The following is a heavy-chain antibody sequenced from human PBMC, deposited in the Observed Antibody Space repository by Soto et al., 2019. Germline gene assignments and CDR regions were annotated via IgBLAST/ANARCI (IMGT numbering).Heavy chain of an antibody. Sequence: GGSLRLSCAASGFTFSSYGMHWVRQAPGKGLEWVAVISYDGSNKYYADSVKGRFTISRDNSKNTLYLQMNSLRAEDTAVYYCASLRYFDWLPNNWFDPWGQGTLVTVSS. D-gene: IGHD3-9*01. V-gene: IGHV3-30*03. CDR1: GFTFSSYG. CDR2: ISYDGSNK. CDR3: ASLRYFDWLPNNWFDP. J-gene: IGHJ5*02.